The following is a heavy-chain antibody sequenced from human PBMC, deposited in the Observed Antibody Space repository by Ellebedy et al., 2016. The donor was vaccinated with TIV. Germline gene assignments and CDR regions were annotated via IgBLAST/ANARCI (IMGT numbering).Heavy chain of an antibody. J-gene: IGHJ4*02. V-gene: IGHV3-23*01. D-gene: IGHD3-16*01. CDR3: AVRSDWDFGCY. CDR1: GFTFSSYA. CDR2: ITTSGGST. Sequence: PGGSLRLSCAASGFTFSSYAINWVRQAPGKGLEWISAITTSGGSTYYADSVEDRFTISRDNSKNTLYLQMNSLRDEDTAVYYCAVRSDWDFGCYWGQGTLVTVSS.